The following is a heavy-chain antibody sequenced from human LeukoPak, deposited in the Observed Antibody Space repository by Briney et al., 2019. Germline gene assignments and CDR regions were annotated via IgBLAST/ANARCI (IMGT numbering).Heavy chain of an antibody. CDR1: GGSFSGYY. Sequence: SETLSLTCAVYGGSFSGYYWSWIRQPPGKGLEWIGYIYYSGSTNYNPSLKSRVTISVDTSKNQFSLKLSSVTAADTAVYYCAGSGYSGYDHFDYWGQGTLVTVSS. CDR2: IYYSGST. CDR3: AGSGYSGYDHFDY. D-gene: IGHD5-12*01. J-gene: IGHJ4*02. V-gene: IGHV4-59*12.